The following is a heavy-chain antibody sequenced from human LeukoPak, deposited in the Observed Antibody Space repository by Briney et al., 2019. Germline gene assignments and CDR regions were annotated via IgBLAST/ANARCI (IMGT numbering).Heavy chain of an antibody. V-gene: IGHV4-38-2*01. Sequence: ASETLSLTCAVSGYAISRGYYWALIRQPPGKGLEWIGTVYHTGSTYYNPSLDSRVTISVDTSKNEFSLNLNSVTAADTAVYYCARAGWIITSGIDYWGQGALVTVSS. CDR2: VYHTGST. CDR1: GYAISRGYY. J-gene: IGHJ4*02. CDR3: ARAGWIITSGIDY. D-gene: IGHD3-10*01.